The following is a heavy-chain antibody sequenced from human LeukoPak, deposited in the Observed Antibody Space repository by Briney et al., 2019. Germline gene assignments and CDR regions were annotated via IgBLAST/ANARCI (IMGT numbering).Heavy chain of an antibody. J-gene: IGHJ3*02. CDR2: TYYRSKWYI. V-gene: IGHV6-1*01. CDR1: GDSASSNSAA. CDR3: ARDPATTPDDAFDI. Sequence: SQTLSLTCAISGDSASSNSAAWNWIRQSPSRGLEWLGRTYYRSKWYIDYAESLRSRITINPDTSKNQFSLQLNSVTPEDTAVYYCARDPATTPDDAFDIWGQGTMVTVSS. D-gene: IGHD2-15*01.